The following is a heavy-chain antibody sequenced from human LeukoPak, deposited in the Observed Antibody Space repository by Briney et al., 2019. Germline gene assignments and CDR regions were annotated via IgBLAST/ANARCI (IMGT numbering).Heavy chain of an antibody. Sequence: SETLSLTCTVSGGSISSYYWSWIRQPPGEGLEWIGYIYYSGSTNYNPSLKSRVTISVDTSKNQFSLKLSSVTAADTAVYYCARAQSSGWFYFDYWGQGTLVTVSS. CDR2: IYYSGST. J-gene: IGHJ4*02. V-gene: IGHV4-59*01. CDR1: GGSISSYY. D-gene: IGHD6-19*01. CDR3: ARAQSSGWFYFDY.